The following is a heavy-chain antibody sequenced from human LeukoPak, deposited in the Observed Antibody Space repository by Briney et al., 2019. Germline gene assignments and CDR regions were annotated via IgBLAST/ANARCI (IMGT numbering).Heavy chain of an antibody. CDR2: IYYSGGT. V-gene: IGHV4-39*01. CDR3: ARHGNIEQKLVQVDF. D-gene: IGHD6-13*01. Sequence: SETLSLTCTVSGGSISSSSYYWGWIRQPPGKGLEWIGSIYYSGGTYRNPSLKSRITISVDTSKNQFSLKLSSVTAADTAVYYCARHGNIEQKLVQVDFWGQGTLVTVSS. J-gene: IGHJ4*02. CDR1: GGSISSSSYY.